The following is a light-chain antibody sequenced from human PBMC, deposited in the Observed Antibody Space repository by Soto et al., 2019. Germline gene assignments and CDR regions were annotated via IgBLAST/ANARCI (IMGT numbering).Light chain of an antibody. CDR2: GAS. CDR3: QQYGSSPWT. J-gene: IGKJ1*01. Sequence: MVMTKSPAALSVSPGERATLSCRASQSVSSSLAWYQQKPGRSPRLLIYGASTRAIGIPARFSGSGSGTEFTLTISSLQSEDFAVYYCQQYGSSPWTFGQGTKVDI. V-gene: IGKV3-15*01. CDR1: QSVSSS.